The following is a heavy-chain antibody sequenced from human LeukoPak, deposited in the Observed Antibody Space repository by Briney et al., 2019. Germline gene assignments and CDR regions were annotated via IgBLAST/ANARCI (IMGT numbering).Heavy chain of an antibody. Sequence: ASVKVSFTASGYTFTVYYIHWVRQAPGQGRGWVGWINPNSGGTNYAQKFQGRVTMTRDTSISTAYMELSRLRSDGTAVYYCARLVIAAAGIYFQHWGQGTLVTVSS. CDR2: INPNSGGT. CDR3: ARLVIAAAGIYFQH. V-gene: IGHV1-2*02. D-gene: IGHD6-13*01. CDR1: GYTFTVYY. J-gene: IGHJ1*01.